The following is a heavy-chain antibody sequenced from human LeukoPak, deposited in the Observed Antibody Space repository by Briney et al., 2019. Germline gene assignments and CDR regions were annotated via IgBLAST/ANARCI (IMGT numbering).Heavy chain of an antibody. CDR2: IFSCGST. V-gene: IGHV3-66*03. CDR1: GFTVSSNY. D-gene: IGHD6-13*01. CDR3: ARDSSSWYNWFDP. Sequence: GGSLRLSCAASGFTVSSNYMSWVRRAPGKGLEWVTVIFSCGSTYYAGSVKGRFTISRDNSKNTLYLQMNSLRAEDTAVYYCARDSSSWYNWFDPWGQGTLVTVSS. J-gene: IGHJ5*02.